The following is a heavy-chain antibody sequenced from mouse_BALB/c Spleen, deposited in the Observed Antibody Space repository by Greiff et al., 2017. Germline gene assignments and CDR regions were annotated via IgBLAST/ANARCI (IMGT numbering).Heavy chain of an antibody. CDR2: IWGDGST. CDR1: GFSLTGYG. D-gene: IGHD2-4*01. Sequence: VQLQQSGPGLVAPSQSLSITCTVSGFSLTGYGVNWVRQPPGKGLEWLGMIWGDGSTDYNSALKSRLSISKDNSKSQVFLKTNSLQTDDTARYYCARDPSYDYDWYFDVWGAGTTVTVSS. V-gene: IGHV2-6-7*01. J-gene: IGHJ1*01. CDR3: ARDPSYDYDWYFDV.